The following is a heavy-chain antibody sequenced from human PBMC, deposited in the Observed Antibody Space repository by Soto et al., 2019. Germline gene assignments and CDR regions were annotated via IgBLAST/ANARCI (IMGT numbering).Heavy chain of an antibody. CDR2: IIPIFGTA. V-gene: IGHV1-69*13. CDR3: ARDLVDSGYVSWFDP. CDR1: GGTFSSYA. Sequence: WASVKVSCKASGGTFSSYAISWVRQAPGQGLEWMGGIIPIFGTANYAQKFQGRVTITADESTSTAYMELSSLRSEDTAVYYCARDLVDSGYVSWFDPWGQGTLVTVSS. J-gene: IGHJ5*02. D-gene: IGHD5-12*01.